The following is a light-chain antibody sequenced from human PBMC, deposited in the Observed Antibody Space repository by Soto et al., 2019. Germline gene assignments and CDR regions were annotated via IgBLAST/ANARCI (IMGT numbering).Light chain of an antibody. CDR2: GAS. J-gene: IGKJ5*01. Sequence: EMVLTRSPGTLSLSPGERATLSCRASQSVSSSYLAWYQQKPGQAPRLLIYGASSRATGIPDRLSGSGSGTDFTLTIRRLEPEDFAVYYCQQYGSSPIIFGQGTRLVIK. V-gene: IGKV3-20*01. CDR1: QSVSSSY. CDR3: QQYGSSPII.